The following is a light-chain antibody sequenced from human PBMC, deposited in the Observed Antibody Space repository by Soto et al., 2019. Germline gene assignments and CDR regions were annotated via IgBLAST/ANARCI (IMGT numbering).Light chain of an antibody. CDR1: QSVDNNY. CDR2: DAS. V-gene: IGKV3-20*01. CDR3: QQCAHSPLT. J-gene: IGKJ4*01. Sequence: EIVLTQSPGTLSLSPGERATLSCRASQSVDNNYLAWFQQKPGQAPRLLIDDASRRATGIPDRFSGSGSGTDFTLTISRLDPEDFAVYYCQQCAHSPLTFGGGTKVEIK.